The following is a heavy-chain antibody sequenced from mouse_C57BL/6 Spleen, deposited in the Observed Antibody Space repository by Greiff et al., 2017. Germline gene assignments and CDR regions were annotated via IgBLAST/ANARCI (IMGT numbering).Heavy chain of an antibody. Sequence: QVQLQQSGPELVKPGASVKISCKASGYAFSSSWMNWVKQRPGKGLEWIGRIYPGDGDTNYNGKFKGKATLTADKSSSTAYMQLSSLTSEDSAVYFCARSEGLRPFDYWGQGTTLTVSS. CDR2: IYPGDGDT. D-gene: IGHD2-4*01. V-gene: IGHV1-82*01. CDR3: ARSEGLRPFDY. CDR1: GYAFSSSW. J-gene: IGHJ2*01.